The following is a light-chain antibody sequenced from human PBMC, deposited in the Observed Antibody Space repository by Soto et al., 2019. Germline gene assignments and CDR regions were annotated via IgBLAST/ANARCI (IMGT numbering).Light chain of an antibody. CDR2: DAS. J-gene: IGKJ4*01. CDR1: QSVSSN. V-gene: IGKV3-11*01. CDR3: QQRSNWPLT. Sequence: EIVLTQSPATLSLSPGERATLSCRASQSVSSNLAWYQQKPGQAPRLLISDASSRATGILARFSGSASGTDFTLTISSLEPEDFAVYYCQQRSNWPLTFGGGTKVEIK.